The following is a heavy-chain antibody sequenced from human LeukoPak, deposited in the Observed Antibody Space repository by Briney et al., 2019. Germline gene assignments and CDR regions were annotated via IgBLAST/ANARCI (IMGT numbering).Heavy chain of an antibody. CDR2: IFPDDSDT. J-gene: IGHJ3*02. CDR3: ARREGGYCSSTSCYMGAFDI. D-gene: IGHD2-2*02. Sequence: GESLKISCKASGYSFTSFWIAWVRQMPGKGLEWMGIIFPDDSDTRYSPSFQGQVTISADKSISTAYLHWSSLKASDTAMYYCARREGGYCSSTSCYMGAFDIWGQGTMVTVSS. CDR1: GYSFTSFW. V-gene: IGHV5-51*01.